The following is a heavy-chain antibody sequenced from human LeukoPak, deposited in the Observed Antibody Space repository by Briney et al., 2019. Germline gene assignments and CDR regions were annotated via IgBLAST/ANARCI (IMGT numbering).Heavy chain of an antibody. CDR1: GFTFSDYY. V-gene: IGHV3-11*04. Sequence: GGSLRLSCAASGFTFSDYYMSWIRQAPGKGLEWVSYISSSGSTIYYADSVKGRFTISRDNAKNSLYLQMNSLRAEDTAVYYCARDRERWLQSNSDAFDIWGQGTMVTVSS. D-gene: IGHD5-24*01. J-gene: IGHJ3*02. CDR2: ISSSGSTI. CDR3: ARDRERWLQSNSDAFDI.